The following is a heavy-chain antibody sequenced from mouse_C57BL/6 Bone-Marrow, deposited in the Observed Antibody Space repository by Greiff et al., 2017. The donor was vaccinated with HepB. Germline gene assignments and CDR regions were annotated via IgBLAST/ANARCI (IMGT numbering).Heavy chain of an antibody. D-gene: IGHD1-1*01. CDR2: INSDGGST. Sequence: DVQLVESGGGLVQPGESLKLSCESNEYEFPSHDMSWVRKTPEKRLELVAAINSDGGSTYYTDTMERRFIISRDNTKKTLYLQMRSLRSEDTALYYCARLRNYGSSYAMDYWGQGTSVTVSS. CDR3: ARLRNYGSSYAMDY. V-gene: IGHV5-2*01. CDR1: EYEFPSHD. J-gene: IGHJ4*01.